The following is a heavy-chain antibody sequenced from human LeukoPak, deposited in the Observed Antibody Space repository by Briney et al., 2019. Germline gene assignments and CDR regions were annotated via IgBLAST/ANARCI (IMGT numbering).Heavy chain of an antibody. CDR3: ASQLERPLNPYGMDV. D-gene: IGHD1-1*01. J-gene: IGHJ6*02. V-gene: IGHV1-2*02. Sequence: GASVKVSCKASGYTFTGYYMHWVRQAPGQGLEWMGWINPNSGGTNYAQKFQGRVTMTRDTSISTAYMELSRLRSDDTAVYYCASQLERPLNPYGMDVWGQGTTVTVSS. CDR1: GYTFTGYY. CDR2: INPNSGGT.